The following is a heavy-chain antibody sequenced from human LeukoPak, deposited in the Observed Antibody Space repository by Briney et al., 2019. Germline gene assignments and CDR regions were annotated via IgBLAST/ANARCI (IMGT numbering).Heavy chain of an antibody. CDR3: ARRARNSRIAAASAAFDI. V-gene: IGHV4-59*08. CDR2: IYYSGST. D-gene: IGHD6-13*01. J-gene: IGHJ3*02. CDR1: GGSISSYY. Sequence: SETLSLTCTVSGGSISSYYWSWIRQPPGKGLEWIGYIYYSGSTNYNPSLKSRVTISVDTSKNQFSLKLSSVTAADTAVYYCARRARNSRIAAASAAFDIWGQGTMVTVSS.